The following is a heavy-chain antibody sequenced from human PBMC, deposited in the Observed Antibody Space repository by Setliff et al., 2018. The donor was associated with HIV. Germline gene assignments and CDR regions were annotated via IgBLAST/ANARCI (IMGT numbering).Heavy chain of an antibody. D-gene: IGHD6-25*01. CDR3: ARKNRGAPAPFDY. CDR1: GGSISSSSYY. Sequence: ETLSLTCTVSGGSISSSSYYWGWIRQPPGKGLEWIGSIDYTGKTHYNPSLKSRVTISADTSKSQFSLNLSSVTAADTAVYYCARKNRGAPAPFDYWGQGTLVTVSS. V-gene: IGHV4-39*01. J-gene: IGHJ4*02. CDR2: IDYTGKT.